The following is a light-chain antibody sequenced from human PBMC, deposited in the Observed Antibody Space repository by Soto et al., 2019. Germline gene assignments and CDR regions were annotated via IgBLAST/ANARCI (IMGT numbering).Light chain of an antibody. CDR2: ATS. CDR3: QKYNSAPFT. CDR1: QGISNY. V-gene: IGKV1-27*01. Sequence: DIQKTKYPSSLSASVGDRDTITCRASQGISNYLAWYQQKPGKVPKLLIYATSTLQSGVPSRFSGSGSGTDFTLTISSLQPEDVATYYCQKYNSAPFTFGPGTKVDIK. J-gene: IGKJ3*01.